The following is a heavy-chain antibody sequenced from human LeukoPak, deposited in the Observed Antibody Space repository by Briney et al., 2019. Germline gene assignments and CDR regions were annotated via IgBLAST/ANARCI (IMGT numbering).Heavy chain of an antibody. Sequence: GRSLRLSCAASGFTFSSYGMHWVRQAPGKGLEWVAVISYDGTNKYYADSVKGRFTISRDNSKNTLYLHMNSLKPEDTAVYYCAKDLRRAGTDAFDIWGQGTMVTVSS. V-gene: IGHV3-30*18. CDR1: GFTFSSYG. CDR2: ISYDGTNK. CDR3: AKDLRRAGTDAFDI. J-gene: IGHJ3*02. D-gene: IGHD5-12*01.